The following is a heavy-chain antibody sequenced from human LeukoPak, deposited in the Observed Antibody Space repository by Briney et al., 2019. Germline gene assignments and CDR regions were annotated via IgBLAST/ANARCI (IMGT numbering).Heavy chain of an antibody. CDR2: ISGTSRTI. V-gene: IGHV3-48*04. D-gene: IGHD3-22*01. J-gene: IGHJ4*02. CDR1: GFTFSSYS. CDR3: ARDGYYYDSSGRAGFDY. Sequence: GGSLRLSCAASGFTFSSYSMNWVRRAPGKGLQWLSYISGTSRTIYYADSVKGRFTISRDNAKNSLYLQMNSLRAEDTAVYYCARDGYYYDSSGRAGFDYWGQGTLVTVSS.